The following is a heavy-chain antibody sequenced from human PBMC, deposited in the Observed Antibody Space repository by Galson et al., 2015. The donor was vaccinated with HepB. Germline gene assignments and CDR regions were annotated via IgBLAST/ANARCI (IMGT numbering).Heavy chain of an antibody. CDR3: ARTIRGYCSSTRCYIGPFDF. J-gene: IGHJ4*02. CDR1: GFTFSAYS. D-gene: IGHD2-2*01. CDR2: ISGSGSSL. V-gene: IGHV3-48*04. Sequence: SLRLSCAASGFTFSAYSMNWVRQAPGKGLNWISYISGSGSSLYYADSVKGRFTISRDNAKNSLYLQVNSLRAEDTAVYFCARTIRGYCSSTRCYIGPFDFWGQGTLVTVSS.